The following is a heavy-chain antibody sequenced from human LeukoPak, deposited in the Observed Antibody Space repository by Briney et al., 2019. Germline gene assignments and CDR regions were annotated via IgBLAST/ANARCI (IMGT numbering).Heavy chain of an antibody. J-gene: IGHJ5*02. CDR1: GYTFTSYG. CDR2: ISAYNGNT. Sequence: GASVKVSCKASGYTFTSYGISWVRQAPGQGLEWMGWISAYNGNTNYAQKFQGRVTVTRDMSTSTVYMELSSLRSDDTAVYYCARGVHVRKYDSNHNCFDPWGQGTLVTVSS. D-gene: IGHD3-22*01. CDR3: ARGVHVRKYDSNHNCFDP. V-gene: IGHV1-18*01.